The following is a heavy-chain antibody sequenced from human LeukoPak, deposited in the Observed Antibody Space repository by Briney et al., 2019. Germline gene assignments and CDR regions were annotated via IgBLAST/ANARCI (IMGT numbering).Heavy chain of an antibody. CDR1: GGSLSSGGYY. CDR2: IYYSGST. CDR3: AKDSAYGAVWEDYFDY. V-gene: IGHV4-31*03. J-gene: IGHJ4*02. D-gene: IGHD4-17*01. Sequence: PSETLSLTCTVSGGSLSSGGYYWSWIRQHPGKGLEWIGYIYYSGSTYYNPSLKSRVTISVDTSKNQFSLKLSSVTAADTAVYYCAKDSAYGAVWEDYFDYWGQGTLVTVSS.